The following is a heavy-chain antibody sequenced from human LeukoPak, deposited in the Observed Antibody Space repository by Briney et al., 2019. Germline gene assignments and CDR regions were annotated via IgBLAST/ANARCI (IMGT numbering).Heavy chain of an antibody. D-gene: IGHD3-22*01. J-gene: IGHJ5*02. CDR3: AREGGYDSSGFQLGNWFDP. V-gene: IGHV4-4*08. CDR2: VYASGAT. CDR1: GGSITNYY. Sequence: SETLSLTCTVSGGSITNYYWSWIRQPPGEGLEWIGYVYASGATNSNPSLKSRVTISVDTSKNQFSLKLSSVTAADTAVYYCAREGGYDSSGFQLGNWFDPWGQGTLVTVSS.